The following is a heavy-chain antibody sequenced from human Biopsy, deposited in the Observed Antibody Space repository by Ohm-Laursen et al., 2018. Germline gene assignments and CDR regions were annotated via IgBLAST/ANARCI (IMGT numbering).Heavy chain of an antibody. V-gene: IGHV4-59*01. J-gene: IGHJ6*02. CDR3: ARATNSTGWPYYYFYGMGV. CDR1: GGSISSDY. D-gene: IGHD2/OR15-2a*01. Sequence: SETLSLTCTVSGGSISSDYWSWIWQTPGKGLEWIGYIYYSGSTNYNPSLKSRVTISVDTSKNQFSLRLNSVTAADTAVYYCARATNSTGWPYYYFYGMGVWGQGTTVTVSS. CDR2: IYYSGST.